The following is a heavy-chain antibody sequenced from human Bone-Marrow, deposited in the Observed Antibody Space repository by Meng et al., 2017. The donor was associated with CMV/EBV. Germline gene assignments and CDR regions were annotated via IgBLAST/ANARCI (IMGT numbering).Heavy chain of an antibody. CDR3: ARESRSSTSSDAFDI. CDR1: GFTFSSYS. V-gene: IGHV3-21*01. CDR2: ISSSSSYI. J-gene: IGHJ3*02. D-gene: IGHD2-2*01. Sequence: GGSLRLSCAASGFTFSSYSMNWVRQAPGKGLEWVSSISSSSSYIYYADSVKGRFTISRDNAKNSLYLQMNSLRAEDTAVYYCARESRSSTSSDAFDIWGQGTTVTVSS.